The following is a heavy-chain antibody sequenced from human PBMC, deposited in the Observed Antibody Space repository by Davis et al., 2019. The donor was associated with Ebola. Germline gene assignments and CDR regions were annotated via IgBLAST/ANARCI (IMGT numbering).Heavy chain of an antibody. Sequence: PSETLSLTCTVSGGSISSGDYYWSWIRQPPGKGLEWIGYIYYSGSTYYNPSLKSRVTISVDTSKNQFSLKLSSVTAADTAVYYCARVFSGNYDFWSGYYIIDYWGQGTLVTVSS. CDR1: GGSISSGDYY. D-gene: IGHD3-3*01. V-gene: IGHV4-30-4*01. CDR3: ARVFSGNYDFWSGYYIIDY. CDR2: IYYSGST. J-gene: IGHJ4*02.